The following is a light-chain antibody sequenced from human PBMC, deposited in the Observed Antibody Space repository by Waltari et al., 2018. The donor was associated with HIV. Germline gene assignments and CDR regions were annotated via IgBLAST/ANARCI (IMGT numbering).Light chain of an antibody. V-gene: IGLV3-25*03. CDR3: ESADSSLWV. CDR2: KDS. J-gene: IGLJ3*02. CDR1: ALPKQY. Sequence: SYELTQPPSVSVSPGQTARNTCSGEALPKQYAYWYQQKAGQAPVLVIYKDSERPSGIPERFSGSSSGTTVTLTISGVQAEDEADYYCESADSSLWVFGGGTKLTVL.